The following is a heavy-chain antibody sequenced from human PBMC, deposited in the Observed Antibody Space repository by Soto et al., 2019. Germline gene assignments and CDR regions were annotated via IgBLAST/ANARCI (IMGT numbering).Heavy chain of an antibody. J-gene: IGHJ4*02. CDR3: ARLQFGEGFDY. V-gene: IGHV4-30-2*01. CDR1: GGSISGGGFS. CDR2: ILHTGGT. D-gene: IGHD3-10*01. Sequence: QLQLQESGSRLVKPSQTLSLTCAVSGGSISGGGFSWSWIRQPPGKGLEWIGYILHTGGTQYNPSLKSRVSMSVDKSKNQFSLHLTSVTDADTAVYYCARLQFGEGFDYWGQGALVTVSS.